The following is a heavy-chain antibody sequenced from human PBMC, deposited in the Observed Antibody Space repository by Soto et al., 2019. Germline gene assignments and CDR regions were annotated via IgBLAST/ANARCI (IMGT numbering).Heavy chain of an antibody. V-gene: IGHV1-8*01. D-gene: IGHD3-22*01. CDR2: INPNSGNT. CDR3: ARERSGYCDN. J-gene: IGHJ4*02. Sequence: QVQLVQSGAEVKKPGASVKVSCKASGYTFTSYDINWVRQATGQGLEWMGWINPNSGNTGYALKFQVRVTMTRNSAIRTAYMALSSLRSEDTAVYYCARERSGYCDNWGQGTLVTVSS. CDR1: GYTFTSYD.